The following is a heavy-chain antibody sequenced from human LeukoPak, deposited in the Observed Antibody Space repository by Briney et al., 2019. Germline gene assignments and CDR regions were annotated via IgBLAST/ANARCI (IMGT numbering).Heavy chain of an antibody. CDR3: ARVDIVVVPAAIWGYYYYGMDV. V-gene: IGHV3-7*01. CDR1: GFTFSSYW. CDR2: IKQDGSEK. D-gene: IGHD2-2*01. Sequence: GGSLRLSCAASGFTFSSYWMSWVRQAPGKGLEWVANIKQDGSEKYYVDSVKGRFTISRDNAKNSLYLQMNSLRAEDTAVYYCARVDIVVVPAAIWGYYYYGMDVWGQGTTVTVSS. J-gene: IGHJ6*02.